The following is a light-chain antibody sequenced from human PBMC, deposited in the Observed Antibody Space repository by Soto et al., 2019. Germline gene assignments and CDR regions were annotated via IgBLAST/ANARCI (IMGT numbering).Light chain of an antibody. CDR1: QSVLYSSNNKNY. Sequence: DIVMTQSPDSLAVSLGERATINCKSSQSVLYSSNNKNYLAWYQQKPGQAPKLLIYWASTRESGVPDRFSGSGSGTDFTLTINSLQAEDVAVYYCQQHYNIPFTFGPGTKVDI. V-gene: IGKV4-1*01. J-gene: IGKJ3*01. CDR2: WAS. CDR3: QQHYNIPFT.